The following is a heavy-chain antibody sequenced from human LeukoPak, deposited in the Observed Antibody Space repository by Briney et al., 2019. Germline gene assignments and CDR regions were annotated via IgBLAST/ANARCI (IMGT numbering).Heavy chain of an antibody. J-gene: IGHJ4*02. D-gene: IGHD1-26*01. CDR2: VRDTGGRT. CDR3: AKVGSVGATTADYLDH. Sequence: GGSLRLSCAASGFTFSSYAMSWVRQAPGKGLEWVSGVRDTGGRTNYADSVKGRFTISRDNSKNTLYLHLNSLRDEDTAVYYCAKVGSVGATTADYLDHWGQGTLVTVSS. CDR1: GFTFSSYA. V-gene: IGHV3-23*01.